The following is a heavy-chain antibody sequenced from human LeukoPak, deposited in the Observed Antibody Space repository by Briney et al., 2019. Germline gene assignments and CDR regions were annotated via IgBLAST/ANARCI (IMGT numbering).Heavy chain of an antibody. J-gene: IGHJ4*02. Sequence: ETLSLTCTVSGGSTSSYYWSWIRQPPGKGLEWIGYIYYSGSTNYNPSLKSRVTISVDTSKNQFSLKLSSVTAADTAVYYCARGDYGDYQDYWGQGTLVTVSS. V-gene: IGHV4-59*01. CDR3: ARGDYGDYQDY. CDR2: IYYSGST. D-gene: IGHD4-17*01. CDR1: GGSTSSYY.